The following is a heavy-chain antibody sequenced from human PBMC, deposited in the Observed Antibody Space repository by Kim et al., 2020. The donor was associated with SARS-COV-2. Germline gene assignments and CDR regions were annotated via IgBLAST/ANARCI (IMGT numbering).Heavy chain of an antibody. D-gene: IGHD5-18*01. CDR1: GFIFSDYA. J-gene: IGHJ4*02. V-gene: IGHV3-64D*06. CDR2: TTREGGGT. CDR3: GRYGRSYGAVH. Sequence: GGSLRLSCSGSGFIFSDYAIHWVRRAPGMGLQCVSATTREGGGTFYADSVQDRFTIFRDNSKKTVYLQMSGLRLEDTAVYYCGRYGRSYGAVHWGQGTLVSVS.